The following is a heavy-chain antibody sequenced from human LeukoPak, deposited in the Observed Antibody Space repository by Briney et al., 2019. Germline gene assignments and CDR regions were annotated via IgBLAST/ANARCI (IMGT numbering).Heavy chain of an antibody. CDR3: VKDDSSASWAGYFDY. V-gene: IGHV3-43D*03. CDR1: GFTFDDYA. Sequence: GGSLRLSCAVSGFTFDDYAMHWVRQAPGKGLEWVSLINWDGGSTYYADSVRGRFTISRDNSKNSLYLQMNSLRAEDTALYYCVKDDSSASWAGYFDYWGQGTLVTVSS. D-gene: IGHD6-19*01. J-gene: IGHJ4*02. CDR2: INWDGGST.